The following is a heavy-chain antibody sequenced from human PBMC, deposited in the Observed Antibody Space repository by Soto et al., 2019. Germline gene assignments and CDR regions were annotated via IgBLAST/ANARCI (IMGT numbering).Heavy chain of an antibody. D-gene: IGHD3-3*01. CDR3: ARPITIFGVVDYGMDV. V-gene: IGHV5-51*01. CDR1: GYSFTSYW. J-gene: IGHJ6*02. CDR2: IYPGDSDT. Sequence: GESLKISCKGSGYSFTSYWIGWVRQMPGKGLEWMGIIYPGDSDTRYSPSFQGQVTISADKSIGTAYLQWSSLKASDTAMYYCARPITIFGVVDYGMDVWGQGTTVTVSS.